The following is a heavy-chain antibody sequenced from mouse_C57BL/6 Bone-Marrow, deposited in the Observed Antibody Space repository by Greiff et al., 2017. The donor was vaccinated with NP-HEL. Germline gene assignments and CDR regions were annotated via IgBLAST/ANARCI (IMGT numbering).Heavy chain of an antibody. J-gene: IGHJ4*01. CDR1: GYTFTNYW. CDR2: IYPGGGYT. V-gene: IGHV1-63*01. D-gene: IGHD1-1*01. Sequence: VKLQQSGAELVRPGTSVKMSCKASGYTFTNYWIGWAKQRPGHGLEWIGDIYPGGGYTNYNEKFKGKATLTADKSSSTAYMQFSSLTSEDSAIYYCAREGGSSSYYAMDYWGQGTSVTVSS. CDR3: AREGGSSSYYAMDY.